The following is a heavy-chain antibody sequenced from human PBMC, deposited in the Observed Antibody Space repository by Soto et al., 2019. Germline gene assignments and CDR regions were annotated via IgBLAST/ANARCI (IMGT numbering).Heavy chain of an antibody. CDR2: ISSSGSTI. CDR1: GFTFSSYE. Sequence: GESLKISCAASGFTFSSYEMNWVRQAPGKGLEWVSYISSSGSTIYYADSVKGRFTISRDNAKNSLYLQMNSLRAEDTAVYYCARAMTRGSGSYFDYWGQGTLVTVSS. J-gene: IGHJ4*02. CDR3: ARAMTRGSGSYFDY. V-gene: IGHV3-48*03. D-gene: IGHD1-26*01.